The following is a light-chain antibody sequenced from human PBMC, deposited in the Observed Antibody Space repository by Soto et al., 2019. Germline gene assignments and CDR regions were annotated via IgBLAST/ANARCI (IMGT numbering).Light chain of an antibody. J-gene: IGKJ4*01. CDR1: QSVSSY. Sequence: IVLTQSPATLSLSPEERATLACRASQSVSSYLACDQQKPGQAPRLLIYEASNRATGIPARFSGSGSGTDFTLTISRLESEDFAVYYCKQRSNWPPLTFGGGNKVEIK. CDR2: EAS. V-gene: IGKV3-11*01. CDR3: KQRSNWPPLT.